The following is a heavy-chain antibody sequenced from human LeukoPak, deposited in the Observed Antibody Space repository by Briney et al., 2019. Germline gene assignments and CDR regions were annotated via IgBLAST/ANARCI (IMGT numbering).Heavy chain of an antibody. V-gene: IGHV4-39*07. J-gene: IGHJ5*02. CDR2: IYYFGTT. CDR3: ARDHIAVSSFDP. Sequence: PSETLSLTCSVSGASISYSGFFWGWIRQPPGKGLEWIGSIYYFGTTYYNPSLKTRVAMSVDMSKNEFSLKLTSVTAADTAVYYCARDHIAVSSFDPWGPGTLVTVSS. CDR1: GASISYSGFF. D-gene: IGHD6-19*01.